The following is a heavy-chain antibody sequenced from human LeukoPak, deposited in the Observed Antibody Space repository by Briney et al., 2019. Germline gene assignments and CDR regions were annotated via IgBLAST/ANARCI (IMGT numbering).Heavy chain of an antibody. D-gene: IGHD2-2*01. CDR3: ARSGDCSSTSCYYDY. J-gene: IGHJ4*02. CDR2: IIPILGIA. Sequence: SVKVSCKASGGTFSSYAISWVRQAPGQGLEWMGRIIPILGIANYAQKFQGRVTITTDESTSTAYMELSSLRSEDTAVYYCARSGDCSSTSCYYDYWGQGTLVTVSS. CDR1: GGTFSSYA. V-gene: IGHV1-69*04.